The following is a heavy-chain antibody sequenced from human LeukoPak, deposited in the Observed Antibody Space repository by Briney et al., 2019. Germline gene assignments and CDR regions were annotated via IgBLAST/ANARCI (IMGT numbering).Heavy chain of an antibody. Sequence: ASVKLSCKASGYTFTNYGISWVRQAPGQGLEWMGWISTYNGNTNYAQNLQGRVTMTTDTSTTTAYMELRSLRSDDTAVYYCARAALYYYGSGSYSGDLWGQGTMVTVSS. D-gene: IGHD3-10*01. CDR3: ARAALYYYGSGSYSGDL. J-gene: IGHJ3*01. V-gene: IGHV1-18*01. CDR1: GYTFTNYG. CDR2: ISTYNGNT.